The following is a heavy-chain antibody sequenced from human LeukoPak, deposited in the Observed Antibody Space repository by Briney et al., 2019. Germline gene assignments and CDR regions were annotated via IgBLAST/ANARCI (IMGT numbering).Heavy chain of an antibody. D-gene: IGHD1-26*01. CDR3: AKHSGSYYTAFDY. Sequence: QPGGSLRLSCAASGFTFSSYAMSWVRQAPGKGLEWVSAISGSGGSTYYADSVKGLFTISRDNSKNTLYLQMNSLRAEDTAVYYCAKHSGSYYTAFDYWGQGTLVTVSS. J-gene: IGHJ4*02. CDR2: ISGSGGST. CDR1: GFTFSSYA. V-gene: IGHV3-23*01.